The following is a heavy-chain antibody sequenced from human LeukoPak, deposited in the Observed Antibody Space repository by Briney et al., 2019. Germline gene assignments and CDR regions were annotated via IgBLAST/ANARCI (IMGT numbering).Heavy chain of an antibody. CDR3: ARGARSGGRGGRRFDY. D-gene: IGHD2-15*01. CDR1: GFTFNNYW. V-gene: IGHV4-34*01. Sequence: GSLRLSCAASGFTFNNYWMSWIRQPPGKGLERIGNIYYSGNTYYNPSLKSRVTISVDTSKNQFSLKLSSVTAADTAVYYCARGARSGGRGGRRFDYWGQGTLVTVSS. J-gene: IGHJ4*02. CDR2: IYYSGNT.